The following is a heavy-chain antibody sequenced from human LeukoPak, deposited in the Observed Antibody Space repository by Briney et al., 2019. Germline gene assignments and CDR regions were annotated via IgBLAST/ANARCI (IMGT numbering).Heavy chain of an antibody. CDR3: ATASRFYTYMIEYYFDY. D-gene: IGHD3-16*01. CDR2: FDPEDGET. V-gene: IGHV1-24*01. Sequence: EASVKVSCKVSGYTLTELSMHWVRQAPGKGLEWMGGFDPEDGETIYAQKFQGRVTMTEDTSTDTAYMELSSLRSEDTAVYYCATASRFYTYMIEYYFDYWGQGTLVTVSS. CDR1: GYTLTELS. J-gene: IGHJ4*02.